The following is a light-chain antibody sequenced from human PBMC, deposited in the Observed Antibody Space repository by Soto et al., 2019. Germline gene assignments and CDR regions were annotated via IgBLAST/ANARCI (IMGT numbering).Light chain of an antibody. Sequence: EIVMTQSPATLSVSPGERATLSCRASQSVSSNLAWYQQKPGQAPRLLIYGASTRATGIPARFSGSGSGTXFTLTISSLQSEDFAVYYCQQYNNWPGTFGQGTKLEIK. CDR1: QSVSSN. CDR2: GAS. J-gene: IGKJ2*02. V-gene: IGKV3-15*01. CDR3: QQYNNWPGT.